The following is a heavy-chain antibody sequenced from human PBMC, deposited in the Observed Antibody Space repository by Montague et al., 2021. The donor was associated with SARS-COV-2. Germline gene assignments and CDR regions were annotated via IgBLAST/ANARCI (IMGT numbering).Heavy chain of an antibody. D-gene: IGHD5-18*01. J-gene: IGHJ3*02. CDR3: ARLGRGYSYAQSAFDI. CDR1: GDSISSYY. Sequence: SETLSLTCAVYGDSISSYYRRRSQQHPAKGQSPTGYVYYTLSTKNTPSLKTRVTLSLDTPKNHFSLKLRSVTAADTAVYYCARLGRGYSYAQSAFDIWGQGTMVTVSS. V-gene: IGHV4-59*08. CDR2: VYYTLST.